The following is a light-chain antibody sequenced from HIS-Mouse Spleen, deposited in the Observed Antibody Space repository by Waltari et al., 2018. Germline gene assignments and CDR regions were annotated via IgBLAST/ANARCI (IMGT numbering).Light chain of an antibody. J-gene: IGLJ2*01. V-gene: IGLV3-19*01. CDR3: NSRDSSGNHVV. Sequence: SSELTQDPAVSVALGQTVRITCQGDSLRSYYASWYQQKPGQAPVLVINGKNNRPSGIPDRFYGSSSGKTASLTITGAQAEDEADYYGNSRDSSGNHVVFGGGTKLTVL. CDR1: SLRSYY. CDR2: GKN.